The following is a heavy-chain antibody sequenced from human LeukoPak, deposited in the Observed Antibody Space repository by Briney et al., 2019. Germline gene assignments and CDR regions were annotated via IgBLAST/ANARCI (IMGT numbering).Heavy chain of an antibody. V-gene: IGHV3-23*01. J-gene: IGHJ4*02. CDR1: GFTSSSYA. CDR2: ISGSGGST. Sequence: GGSLRLSCAASGFTSSSYAMSWVRQAPGKGLEWVSAISGSGGSTYYADTVKGRFTISRDNSKNTLYLQMNSLRAEDTAVYYCAKDWSSSGWLRPGVYYFDYWGQGTLVTVSS. CDR3: AKDWSSSGWLRPGVYYFDY. D-gene: IGHD6-19*01.